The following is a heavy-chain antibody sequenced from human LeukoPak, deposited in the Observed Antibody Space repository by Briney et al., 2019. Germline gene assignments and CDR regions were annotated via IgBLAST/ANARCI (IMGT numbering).Heavy chain of an antibody. CDR2: IQSDGKQE. Sequence: PGGSLRLSCATSGYTFNSFGMHWVRQAPGKGLEWLSFIQSDGKQEHYADSVKGRFTISGDNSKNTLYLQMNSLRAEDTAVYYCAKDFGEFFFYYYMDVWGKETTVTVSS. V-gene: IGHV3-30*02. CDR1: GYTFNSFG. D-gene: IGHD3-10*01. CDR3: AKDFGEFFFYYYMDV. J-gene: IGHJ6*03.